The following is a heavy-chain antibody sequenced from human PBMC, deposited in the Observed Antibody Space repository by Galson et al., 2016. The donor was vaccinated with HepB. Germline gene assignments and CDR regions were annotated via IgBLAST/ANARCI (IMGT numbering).Heavy chain of an antibody. CDR2: LYSGGST. V-gene: IGHV3-53*01. J-gene: IGHJ5*02. D-gene: IGHD3-10*01. Sequence: SLRLSCAASGFIVSGNDMSWVRQAPGKGLEWVSVLYSGGSTYYADSVKGRFTISRDNSKNTLHLQMNSLRAEDTAVYYCARDGEYYYGSGSYAETWGQGTLVTVSS. CDR3: ARDGEYYYGSGSYAET. CDR1: GFIVSGND.